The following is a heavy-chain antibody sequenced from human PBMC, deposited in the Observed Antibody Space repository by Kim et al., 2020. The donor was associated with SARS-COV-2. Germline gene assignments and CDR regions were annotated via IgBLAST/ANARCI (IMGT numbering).Heavy chain of an antibody. D-gene: IGHD3-10*01. CDR2: ISSSGNYI. J-gene: IGHJ4*02. CDR1: GFNFFTYC. Sequence: GGSLRLSCEASGFNFFTYCINWVRQTPGKGLEWVSSISSSGNYIEYLDSVKGRFTISRDNAKNTVYLQMNSLRLDDTAVYYCARGPSPSPYYHFDYWGQGILVSVSS. V-gene: IGHV3-21*01. CDR3: ARGPSPSPYYHFDY.